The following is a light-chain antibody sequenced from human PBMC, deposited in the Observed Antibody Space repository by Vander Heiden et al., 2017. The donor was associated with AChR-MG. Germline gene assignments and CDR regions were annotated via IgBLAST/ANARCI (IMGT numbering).Light chain of an antibody. Sequence: QSVLTQPPSVSGAPGPRVTISCPGSSSNIGAGYDVRWYQQLPGTAPKLLIYGNSNRPSGVPDRFSGSKSGTSASLAITGLQAEDEADYYCQSYDSSLSGVVFGGGTKLTVL. CDR1: SSNIGAGYD. J-gene: IGLJ2*01. CDR3: QSYDSSLSGVV. CDR2: GNS. V-gene: IGLV1-40*01.